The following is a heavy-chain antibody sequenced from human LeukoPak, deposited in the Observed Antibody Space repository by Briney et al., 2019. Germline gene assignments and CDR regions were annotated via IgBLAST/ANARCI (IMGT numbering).Heavy chain of an antibody. CDR2: ISSSSTYI. CDR3: ARVTVTGTYWYFDL. Sequence: GGSLRLSCAASGFTFSTYSMNWVRQAPGKGLEWVSSISSSSTYIYYADSVKGRFTIFRDNAKNSLYLQMNSLRAEDTAVYYCARVTVTGTYWYFDLWGRGTLVTVSS. J-gene: IGHJ2*01. D-gene: IGHD7-27*01. CDR1: GFTFSTYS. V-gene: IGHV3-21*01.